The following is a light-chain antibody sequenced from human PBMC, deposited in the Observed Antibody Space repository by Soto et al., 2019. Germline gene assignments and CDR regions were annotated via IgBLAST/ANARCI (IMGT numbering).Light chain of an antibody. CDR2: GAS. CDR1: QSVSSSY. CDR3: QQYGRSPRT. J-gene: IGKJ1*01. V-gene: IGKV3-20*01. Sequence: EIVLTQSPGTLSLSPGARATLSCRARQSVSSSYLAWYQQKPGQAPRLLIYGASSRATGIPDRFSGSGSGTDFTLTISRLEPEDLGVYYCQQYGRSPRTFGQGTKVEIK.